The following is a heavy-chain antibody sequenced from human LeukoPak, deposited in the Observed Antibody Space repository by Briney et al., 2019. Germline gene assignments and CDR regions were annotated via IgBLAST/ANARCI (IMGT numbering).Heavy chain of an antibody. CDR1: GYSISSGFY. CDR3: ARRTYYYDSSGSGGDAFDI. CDR2: IHHSGST. Sequence: PSETLSLTCTVSGYSISSGFYWGWIRQPPGKGLEWIGSIHHSGSTYYNPSLKSRVTISVDTSKNQFSLKLNSVTAADTAVYYCARRTYYYDSSGSGGDAFDIWGQGTMVTVPS. D-gene: IGHD3-22*01. V-gene: IGHV4-38-2*02. J-gene: IGHJ3*02.